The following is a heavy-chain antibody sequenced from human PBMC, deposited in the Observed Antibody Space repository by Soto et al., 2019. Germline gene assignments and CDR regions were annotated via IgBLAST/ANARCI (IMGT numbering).Heavy chain of an antibody. Sequence: GGSLRLSCAASGFTFSSYGMHWVRQAPGKGLEWVAVISYDGSNKYYADSVKGRFTISRDNSKNTLYLQMNSLRAEDTAVYYCAHGLSLDYYMDVWGKGTTVTVSS. CDR2: ISYDGSNK. CDR1: GFTFSSYG. CDR3: AHGLSLDYYMDV. D-gene: IGHD3-16*01. V-gene: IGHV3-30*03. J-gene: IGHJ6*03.